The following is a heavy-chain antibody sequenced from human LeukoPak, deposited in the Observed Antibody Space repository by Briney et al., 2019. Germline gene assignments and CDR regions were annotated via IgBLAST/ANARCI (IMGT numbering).Heavy chain of an antibody. J-gene: IGHJ4*02. D-gene: IGHD1-26*01. CDR2: TYYRSKWYS. V-gene: IGHV6-1*01. Sequence: SQTLSLTCAISGDSVSSNSAAWRWVRQSPSRGLEWLGRTYYRSKWYSDYAVSVKSRITIIPDTSKNQFSLQLNSVTPEDTAVYYCARDGTVGATTPFDCWGQGTLVAVSS. CDR1: GDSVSSNSAA. CDR3: ARDGTVGATTPFDC.